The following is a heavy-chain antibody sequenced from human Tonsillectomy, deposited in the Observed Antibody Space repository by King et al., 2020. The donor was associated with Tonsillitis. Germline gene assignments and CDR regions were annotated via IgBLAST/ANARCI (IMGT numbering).Heavy chain of an antibody. CDR3: ARDQTISETRTGAFDI. CDR1: GLTVSNNY. D-gene: IGHD1-20*01. V-gene: IGHV3-66*01. Sequence: VQLVESGGGLVQPGGSLRLSCAASGLTVSNNYMSWVRQAPGKGLEWVSVIYSGGATYYAGSVTGRFTISRDNSKNTLYLQMNRLRVEDTAVYYCARDQTISETRTGAFDIWGQGTMVTVSS. CDR2: IYSGGAT. J-gene: IGHJ3*02.